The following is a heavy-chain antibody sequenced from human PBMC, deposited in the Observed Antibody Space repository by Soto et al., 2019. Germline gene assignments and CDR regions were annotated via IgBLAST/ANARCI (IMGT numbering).Heavy chain of an antibody. CDR3: GNWGFLEYGRRWYPCRVDAFDI. CDR2: ISGSGGST. V-gene: IGHV3-23*01. D-gene: IGHD6-13*01. Sequence: EVQLLESGGGLVQPGGSLRLSCAASGFTFSSYAMSWVRQAPGKGLEWVSAISGSGGSTYYADSVKGRFTISRDKTQNLQYLRLNSIGAADEAVDYCGNWGFLEYGRRWYPCRVDAFDIWGQGTLGPVSS. CDR1: GFTFSSYA. J-gene: IGHJ3*02.